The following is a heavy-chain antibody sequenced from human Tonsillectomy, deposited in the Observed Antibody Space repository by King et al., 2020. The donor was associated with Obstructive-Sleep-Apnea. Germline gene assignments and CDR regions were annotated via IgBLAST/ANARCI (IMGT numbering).Heavy chain of an antibody. D-gene: IGHD4-17*01. Sequence: VQLVESGGGVVQPGRSLRLSCEISGFTFSSYGMHWVRQTPGKGLEWVSLISSDGNRKHYADSVKGRFTISRDNSKNTLYLEMNSLRVEDTALYYCARDSWVQNAYDGAIDFWGQETLVTVSS. CDR2: ISSDGNRK. V-gene: IGHV3-30-3*01. CDR1: GFTFSSYG. CDR3: ARDSWVQNAYDGAIDF. J-gene: IGHJ4*02.